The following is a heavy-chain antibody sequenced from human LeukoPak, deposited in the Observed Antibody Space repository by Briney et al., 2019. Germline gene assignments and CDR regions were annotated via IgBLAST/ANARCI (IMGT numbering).Heavy chain of an antibody. Sequence: PGGSLRLSCAASGFTFSDYYMSWIRQAPGKGLEWVSYISSSSSCTNYADSVKGRFTISRDNAKNSLYLQMNSLRAEDTAVYYCARGIRYRGRYYFDYWGQGTLVTVSS. J-gene: IGHJ4*02. CDR2: ISSSSSCT. V-gene: IGHV3-11*06. CDR3: ARGIRYRGRYYFDY. D-gene: IGHD4-11*01. CDR1: GFTFSDYY.